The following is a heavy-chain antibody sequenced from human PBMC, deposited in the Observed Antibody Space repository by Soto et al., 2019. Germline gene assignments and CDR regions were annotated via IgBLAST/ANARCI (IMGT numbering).Heavy chain of an antibody. Sequence: QVQLQQWGAGLLKPSETLSLTCAVYGGSFSGYYWSWIRQPPGKGLERIGEITRSGSTNYNPSLKSRVTISVDTSKQQFSLGLTSVTAADTAVYFCVRALAAVQEWGQGTLVTVSS. V-gene: IGHV4-34*01. CDR3: VRALAAVQE. D-gene: IGHD6-13*01. CDR1: GGSFSGYY. J-gene: IGHJ4*02. CDR2: ITRSGST.